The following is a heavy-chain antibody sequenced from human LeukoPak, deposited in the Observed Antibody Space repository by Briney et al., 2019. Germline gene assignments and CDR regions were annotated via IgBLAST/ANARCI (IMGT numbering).Heavy chain of an antibody. CDR1: GGSISSSSHY. CDR2: IYYSGST. D-gene: IGHD3-16*01. V-gene: IGHV4-39*07. Sequence: SETLSLTCTVSGGSISSSSHYWGWIRQPPGKGLEWIGSIYYSGSTYYNPSLKSRVTISVDTSKNQFSLKLSSVTAADTAVYYCARYDYVWGSGWFDPWGQGTLVTVSS. CDR3: ARYDYVWGSGWFDP. J-gene: IGHJ5*02.